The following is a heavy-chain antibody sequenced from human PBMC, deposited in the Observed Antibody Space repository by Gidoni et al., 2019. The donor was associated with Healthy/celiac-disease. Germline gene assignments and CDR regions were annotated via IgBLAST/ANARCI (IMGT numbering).Heavy chain of an antibody. Sequence: QVQLQESGPGLVKPSETLSLTCTVSGGSVSSGSYYWSWIRQPPGKGLELIGYIYYSGSTNYNPSLKSRVTISVDTSKNQFSLKLSSVTAADTAVYYCARDRKLSISWLGGGYYYYGMDVWGQGTTVTVSS. J-gene: IGHJ6*02. CDR3: ARDRKLSISWLGGGYYYYGMDV. V-gene: IGHV4-61*01. CDR2: IYYSGST. CDR1: GGSVSSGSYY. D-gene: IGHD6-13*01.